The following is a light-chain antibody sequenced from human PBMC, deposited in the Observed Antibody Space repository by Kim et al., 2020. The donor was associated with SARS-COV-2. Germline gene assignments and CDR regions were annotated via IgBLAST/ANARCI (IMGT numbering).Light chain of an antibody. V-gene: IGLV1-40*01. J-gene: IGLJ3*02. CDR3: QSYDSSPSARV. CDR1: SSNSGADFD. Sequence: QSVLTQPPSVSGAPGQRVTISCTGTSSNSGADFDVHWYQQRPGTTPKLLIFANNNRPSGVPDRLSASKSGASASLVITGLQAEDEAAYYCQSYDSSPSARVYGGGPPLPVL. CDR2: ANN.